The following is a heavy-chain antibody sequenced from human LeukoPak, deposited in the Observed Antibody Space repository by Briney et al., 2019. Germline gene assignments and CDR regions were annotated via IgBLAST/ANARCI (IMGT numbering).Heavy chain of an antibody. V-gene: IGHV4-39*01. CDR3: ARQAKAGGYSSSWYPFGY. Sequence: PSETLSLTCTVSGGSISSSSYYWGWIRQPPGKGLERIGGIYYSGSTYYNPSLKSRVTISVDTSKNQFSLKLSSVTAADTAVYYCARQAKAGGYSSSWYPFGYWGQGTLVTVSS. CDR2: IYYSGST. D-gene: IGHD6-13*01. J-gene: IGHJ4*02. CDR1: GGSISSSSYY.